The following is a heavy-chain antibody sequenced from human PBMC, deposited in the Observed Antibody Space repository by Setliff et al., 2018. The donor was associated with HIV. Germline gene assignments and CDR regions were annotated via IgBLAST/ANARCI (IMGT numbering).Heavy chain of an antibody. V-gene: IGHV4-30-4*08. CDR2: IYYNGNAY. J-gene: IGHJ3*02. CDR1: GGSISSANCY. D-gene: IGHD2-21*02. CDR3: AREVDVVTTSDAFDI. Sequence: PSETLSLTCTVSGGSISSANCYWSWIRQPPGKGLEWIGYIYYNGNAYYYNPSLKSRTTISLDTSMNQFSLKLTSVTAADPAVYYCAREVDVVTTSDAFDIWGQGTMVTVSS.